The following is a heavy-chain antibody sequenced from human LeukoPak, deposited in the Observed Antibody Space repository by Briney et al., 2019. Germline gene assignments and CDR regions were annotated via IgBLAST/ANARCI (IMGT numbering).Heavy chain of an antibody. CDR2: THHDGTY. CDR3: ATEVCGQQWLVRDH. Sequence: GGSLRLSCAASGFIFSNNAMHWVRQAPGKGLEWVSFTHHDGTYSYAESVKGRFTISRDNSQSTLYLQMNTVRPDDTAVYYCATEVCGQQWLVRDHWGQGTLVIVSS. CDR1: GFIFSNNA. V-gene: IGHV3-30*02. D-gene: IGHD6-19*01. J-gene: IGHJ4*02.